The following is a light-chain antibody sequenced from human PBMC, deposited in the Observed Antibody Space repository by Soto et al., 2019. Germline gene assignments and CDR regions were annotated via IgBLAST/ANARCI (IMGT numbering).Light chain of an antibody. J-gene: IGKJ2*01. V-gene: IGKV1-39*01. CDR2: AAS. Sequence: DIQMTQSPSSLSASVGDRVTINCRASQSISTFLNWYQQKPGQAPKVLISAASTLQSGFPSRFSGRGSGTDFTLTISSLQPEDFATYYCQQSYSTPYTFGQGTTLETK. CDR1: QSISTF. CDR3: QQSYSTPYT.